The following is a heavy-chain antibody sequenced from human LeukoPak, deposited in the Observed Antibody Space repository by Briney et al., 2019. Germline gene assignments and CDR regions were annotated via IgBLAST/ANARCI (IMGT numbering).Heavy chain of an antibody. V-gene: IGHV4-59*08. CDR2: IYYSGST. Sequence: SETLSLTCTVSGGSISSYHWSWIRQPPGKGLEWIGYIYYSGSTNYNPSLKSRVTISVDTSKNQFSLKLSSVTAAGTAVYYCARLGYGSGSYFLDYWGRGTLVTVSS. CDR1: GGSISSYH. J-gene: IGHJ4*02. CDR3: ARLGYGSGSYFLDY. D-gene: IGHD3-10*01.